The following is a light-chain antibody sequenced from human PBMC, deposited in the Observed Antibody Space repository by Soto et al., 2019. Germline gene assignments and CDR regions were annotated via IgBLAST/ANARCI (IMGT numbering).Light chain of an antibody. V-gene: IGKV1-5*03. CDR1: QSISSW. J-gene: IGKJ4*01. CDR3: QQYNSSPLT. CDR2: KAS. Sequence: DIQMTQSPSTLSASVGDRVTITCRASQSISSWLAWYQQKPGKDPKLLIYKASSLEGEVTSRFSGSRSGTEFTLTIGSLQPNDFATYYCQQYNSSPLTFGGGTKVEIK.